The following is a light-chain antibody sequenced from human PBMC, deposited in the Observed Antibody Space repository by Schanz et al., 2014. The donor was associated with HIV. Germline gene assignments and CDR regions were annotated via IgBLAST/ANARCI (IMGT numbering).Light chain of an antibody. J-gene: IGKJ3*01. CDR1: QSVSSSY. CDR2: GAS. Sequence: EIVLTQSPGTLSLSPGERATLSCRASQSVSSSYLAWYQQKPGQAPRLLIYGASSRATGIPDRFSGSGSGTDFTLTISSLEPDDFATYYCQQYNSYSAFGPGTKVDIK. CDR3: QQYNSYSA. V-gene: IGKV3-20*01.